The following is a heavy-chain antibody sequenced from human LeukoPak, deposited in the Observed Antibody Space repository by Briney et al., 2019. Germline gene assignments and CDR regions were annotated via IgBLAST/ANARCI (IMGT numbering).Heavy chain of an antibody. V-gene: IGHV5-51*01. CDR2: IYPGDSDT. D-gene: IGHD3-16*01. CDR3: ATATYYDYVWGSSTHNWFDP. J-gene: IGHJ5*02. Sequence: PGESLKISCKGSGYSFTSYWIGWVRQMPGKDLEWMGIIYPGDSDTRYSPSFQGQVTISADKSISTAYLQWSSLKASDTAMYYCATATYYDYVWGSSTHNWFDPWGQGTLVTVSS. CDR1: GYSFTSYW.